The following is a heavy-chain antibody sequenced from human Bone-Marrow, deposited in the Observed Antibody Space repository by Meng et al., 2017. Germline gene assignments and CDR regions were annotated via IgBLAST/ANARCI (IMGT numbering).Heavy chain of an antibody. CDR3: TRGPGIVDM. Sequence: SETLSLTCTVSGVSISTYYWSWIRQPPGKGLEWIGFIYNSGSTNYNSSLRSRVTISVDTSKNQFSLNLTSVTAADTAVYYCTRGPGIVDMWGQGTLVTVSS. D-gene: IGHD1-26*01. J-gene: IGHJ4*02. V-gene: IGHV4-59*01. CDR2: IYNSGST. CDR1: GVSISTYY.